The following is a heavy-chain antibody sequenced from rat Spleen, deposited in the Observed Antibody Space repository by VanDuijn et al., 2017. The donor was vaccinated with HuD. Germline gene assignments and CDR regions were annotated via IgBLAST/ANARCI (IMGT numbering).Heavy chain of an antibody. J-gene: IGHJ2*01. Sequence: EVQLVESGGGLVQPGRSLKLSCAASGFTFSNYDMAWVRQAPTKGLEWIASISTGGGNTYYRDSVKGRFTISRDNAKNTQYLQMDSLRSEDTATYYCARQAYVYYGLPDYFDYWGQGVMVTVSS. CDR3: ARQAYVYYGLPDYFDY. CDR1: GFTFSNYD. V-gene: IGHV5S13*01. D-gene: IGHD1-6*01. CDR2: ISTGGGNT.